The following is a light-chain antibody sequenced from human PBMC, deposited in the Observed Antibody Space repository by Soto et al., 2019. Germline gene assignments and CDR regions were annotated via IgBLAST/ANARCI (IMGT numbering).Light chain of an antibody. Sequence: DNQMTQSPSTVSAYVGDSVTITCRASQSITTWLAWYQQRPGKAPKLLIYDVSSLQSGVPSRSSDSGSGTEFTLTISSLQPDDFATYYCQQYRTFGQGTKVDIK. V-gene: IGKV1-5*01. CDR1: QSITTW. CDR3: QQYRT. CDR2: DVS. J-gene: IGKJ1*01.